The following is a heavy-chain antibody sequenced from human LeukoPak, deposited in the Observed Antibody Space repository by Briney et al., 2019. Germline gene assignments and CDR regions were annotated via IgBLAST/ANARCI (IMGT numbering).Heavy chain of an antibody. Sequence: PSETLSLTCAVFGGSFSAMYWSWIRPPPGQGLEWIGEINHYGNTNYNPSLKSRVTISADKSKNQFSLHLNFVTAADTAVYYCASHDYNSDNNWSQGTLVTVSS. J-gene: IGHJ4*02. CDR1: GGSFSAMY. V-gene: IGHV4-34*01. CDR2: INHYGNT. D-gene: IGHD3-10*01. CDR3: ASHDYNSDNN.